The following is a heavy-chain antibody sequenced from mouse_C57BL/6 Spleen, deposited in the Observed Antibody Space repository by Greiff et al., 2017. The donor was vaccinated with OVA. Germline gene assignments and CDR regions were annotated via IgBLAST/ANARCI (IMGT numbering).Heavy chain of an antibody. V-gene: IGHV1-39*01. CDR2: INPNYGTT. D-gene: IGHD1-1*01. CDR3: ARDYYGSSYGYFDV. J-gene: IGHJ1*03. Sequence: EVQVVESGPELVKPGASVKISCKASGYSFTDYNMNWVKQSNGKSLEWIGVINPNYGTTSYNQKFKGKATLTVDQSSSTAYMQLNSLTSEDSAVYYCARDYYGSSYGYFDVWGTGTTVTVSS. CDR1: GYSFTDYN.